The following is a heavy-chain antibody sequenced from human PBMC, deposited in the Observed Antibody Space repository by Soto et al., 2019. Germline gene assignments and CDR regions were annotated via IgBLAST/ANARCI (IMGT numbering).Heavy chain of an antibody. CDR2: IYYSGST. V-gene: IGHV4-39*01. J-gene: IGHJ6*02. CDR1: GGSISSSSYY. Sequence: SETLSLTCTVSGGSISSSSYYWGWIRQPPGKGLEWIGSIYYSGSTYYNPSLKSRVTISVDTSKNQFSLKLSSVTAADTAVYYCATRRFIPRITIFGVVIMGGRFYYGMDVWGRGTTVTVSS. CDR3: ATRRFIPRITIFGVVIMGGRFYYGMDV. D-gene: IGHD3-3*01.